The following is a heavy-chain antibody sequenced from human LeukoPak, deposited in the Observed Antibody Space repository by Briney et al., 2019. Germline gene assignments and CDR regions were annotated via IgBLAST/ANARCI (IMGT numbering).Heavy chain of an antibody. CDR1: GGSISSYY. V-gene: IGHV4-59*01. Sequence: PSETLSLTCTVSGGSISSYYWSWIRQPPGKGLEWIGYIYYSGSTSYNPSLKSRVTISVDTSKNQFSLKLSSVTAADTAVYYCARGIPPFGYDAFDIWGRGTMVTVSS. D-gene: IGHD3-16*01. J-gene: IGHJ3*02. CDR3: ARGIPPFGYDAFDI. CDR2: IYYSGST.